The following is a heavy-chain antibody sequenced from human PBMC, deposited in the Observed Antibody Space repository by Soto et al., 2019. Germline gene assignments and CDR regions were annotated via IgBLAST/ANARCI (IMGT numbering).Heavy chain of an antibody. Sequence: PGESLKISCKGSGYSFTSYWISWVRQMPGKGLEWMGRIDPSDSYTNYSPSFQGHVTISADKSISTAYLQWSSLKASDAAMYYCARSIWEGVDWFDPWGQGTLVTVSS. CDR2: IDPSDSYT. CDR1: GYSFTSYW. J-gene: IGHJ5*02. V-gene: IGHV5-10-1*01. CDR3: ARSIWEGVDWFDP. D-gene: IGHD2-21*01.